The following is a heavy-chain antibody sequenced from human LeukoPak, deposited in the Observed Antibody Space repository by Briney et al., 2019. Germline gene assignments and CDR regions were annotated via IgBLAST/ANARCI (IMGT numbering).Heavy chain of an antibody. V-gene: IGHV3-23*01. CDR3: AKDGGLWVSAHWGDS. D-gene: IGHD7-27*01. CDR2: ITTSDGNT. CDR1: GFTFSIYT. J-gene: IGHJ4*02. Sequence: GGSLRLSCAASGFTFSIYTTSWVRQAPGKGLEWVATITTSDGNTYYAASVKGRFTVYKDNSKNTLFLQMNRLKAEDTAVYYCAKDGGLWVSAHWGDSWGRGTLVTVSS.